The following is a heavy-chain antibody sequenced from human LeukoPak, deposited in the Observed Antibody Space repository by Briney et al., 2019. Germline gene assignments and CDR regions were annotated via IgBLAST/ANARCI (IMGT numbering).Heavy chain of an antibody. CDR2: IYYSGST. J-gene: IGHJ4*02. D-gene: IGHD5-24*01. CDR1: GGSISSSSYY. CDR3: ASLRGDGYNFSFDY. V-gene: IGHV4-39*01. Sequence: SETLSLTCTVSGGSISSSSYYWGWIRQPPGKGQEWIGSIYYSGSTYYNPSLKSRVTISVDTSKNQFSLKLSSVTAADTAVYYCASLRGDGYNFSFDYWGQGTLVTVSS.